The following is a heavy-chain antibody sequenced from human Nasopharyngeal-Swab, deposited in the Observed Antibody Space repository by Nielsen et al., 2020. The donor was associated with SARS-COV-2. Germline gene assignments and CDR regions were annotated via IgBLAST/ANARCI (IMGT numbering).Heavy chain of an antibody. D-gene: IGHD3-22*01. J-gene: IGHJ4*02. CDR2: IKQDGSEK. Sequence: GESLKISCAASGSTFSSYWMSWVRQAPGKGLEWVANIKQDGSEKYYVDSVKGRFTISRDNAKNSLYLQMNSLRAEDTAVYYCASLTYYYDSSGLDYWGQGTLVTVSS. CDR1: GSTFSSYW. V-gene: IGHV3-7*01. CDR3: ASLTYYYDSSGLDY.